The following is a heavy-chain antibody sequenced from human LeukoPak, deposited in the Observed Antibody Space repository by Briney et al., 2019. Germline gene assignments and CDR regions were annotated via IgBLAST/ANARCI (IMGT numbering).Heavy chain of an antibody. V-gene: IGHV3-33*01. J-gene: IGHJ4*02. D-gene: IGHD6-19*01. CDR3: ARLGGQWLGYFDY. CDR2: IWYDGSNK. Sequence: GRSLRLSCAASGFTFSSYGMHWVRQAPGKGLEWVAVIWYDGSNKYYADSVKGRFTISRDNSKNTLYLQMNSLRAEDTAVYYCARLGGQWLGYFDYWGQGTLVTVSS. CDR1: GFTFSSYG.